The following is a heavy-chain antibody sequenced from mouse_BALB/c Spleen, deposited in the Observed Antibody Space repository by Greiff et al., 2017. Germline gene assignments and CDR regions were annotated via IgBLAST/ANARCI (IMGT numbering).Heavy chain of an antibody. CDR3: ARSAWDY. CDR1: GFTFSSFG. J-gene: IGHJ2*01. D-gene: IGHD6-1*01. CDR2: ISSGSSTI. Sequence: EVQLVESGGGLVQPGGSRKLSCAASGFTFSSFGMHWVRQAPEKGLEWVAYISSGSSTIYYADTVKGRFTISRDNPKNTLFLQMTSLRSEDTAMYYCARSAWDYWGQGTTLTVSS. V-gene: IGHV5-17*02.